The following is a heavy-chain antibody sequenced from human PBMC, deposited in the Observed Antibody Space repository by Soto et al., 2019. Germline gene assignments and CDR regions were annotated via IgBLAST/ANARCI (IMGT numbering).Heavy chain of an antibody. Sequence: QVQLQESGPGLVKPSETLSLTCTVSGGSISSYYWSWIRQPPGKGLEWIGYIYYSGSTNYNPSLKSRVTISVDTSKNQFSLKLSSVTAADTAVYHCARAAITMVRGTVQAEFDYWGQGTLVTVSS. V-gene: IGHV4-59*12. J-gene: IGHJ4*02. D-gene: IGHD3-10*01. CDR2: IYYSGST. CDR3: ARAAITMVRGTVQAEFDY. CDR1: GGSISSYY.